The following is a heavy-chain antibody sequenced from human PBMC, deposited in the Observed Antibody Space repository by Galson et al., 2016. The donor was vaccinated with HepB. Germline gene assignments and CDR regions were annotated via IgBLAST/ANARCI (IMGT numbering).Heavy chain of an antibody. J-gene: IGHJ4*02. Sequence: ETLSLTCSVSGYSITRGYYWGWIRQSPGKGLEWVSTISGSGGHKSYADSVKGRFTISRDNSKNTLYLQMNGLRADDTAVYYCGKAATTHYYDTGPPYWGQGTLVTVSS. CDR3: GKAATTHYYDTGPPY. V-gene: IGHV3-23*01. CDR1: GYSITRGYY. CDR2: ISGSGGHK. D-gene: IGHD3-22*01.